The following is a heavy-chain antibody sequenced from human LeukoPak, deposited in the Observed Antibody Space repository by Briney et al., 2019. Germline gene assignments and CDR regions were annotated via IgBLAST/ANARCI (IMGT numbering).Heavy chain of an antibody. CDR2: IYYIGST. CDR3: ARGPSPYCSSTSCRDWFDP. V-gene: IGHV4-59*01. CDR1: AGSTSSYY. J-gene: IGHJ5*02. Sequence: PPGSLSPTRIVTAGSTSSYYWSWIRQPPGKGLEWIWSIYYIGSTNYNPSLKSRVTISVDTSKNQFSLKLSSVTAADTAVYYCARGPSPYCSSTSCRDWFDPWGQGTLVTVSS. D-gene: IGHD2-2*01.